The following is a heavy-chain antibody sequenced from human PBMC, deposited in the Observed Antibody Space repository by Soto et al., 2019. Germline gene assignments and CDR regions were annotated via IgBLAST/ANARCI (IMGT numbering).Heavy chain of an antibody. CDR1: GGSVSSGSYY. J-gene: IGHJ4*02. D-gene: IGHD3-22*01. V-gene: IGHV4-61*01. CDR3: TLYCYHSSGYLADY. Sequence: SLSLTCTVSGGSVSSGSYYWSWIRQPPGKGLEWIGYIYYSGSTNYNPSLKSRVTISVDTSKNQFSLKLSSVTAAEAAVYYCTLYCYHSSGYLADYCGQGTLVTFSA. CDR2: IYYSGST.